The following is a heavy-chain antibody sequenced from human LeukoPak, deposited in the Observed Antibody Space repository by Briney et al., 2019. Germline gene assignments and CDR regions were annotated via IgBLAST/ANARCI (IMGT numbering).Heavy chain of an antibody. D-gene: IGHD6-19*01. CDR1: GFTFSSYG. CDR3: AIRIAVAGNFDY. Sequence: GGSLRLSCAASGFTFSSYGMHWVRQAPGEGLEWVAVISYDGSNKYYADSVKGRFTISRDNSKNTLYLQMNSLRAEDTAVYYCAIRIAVAGNFDYWGQGTLVTVSS. J-gene: IGHJ4*02. V-gene: IGHV3-30*03. CDR2: ISYDGSNK.